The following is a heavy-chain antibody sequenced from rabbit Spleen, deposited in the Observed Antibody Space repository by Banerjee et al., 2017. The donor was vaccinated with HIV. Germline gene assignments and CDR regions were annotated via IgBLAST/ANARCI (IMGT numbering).Heavy chain of an antibody. J-gene: IGHJ4*01. CDR2: INAATGKP. Sequence: QSLEESGGDLVKPGASLTLTCKASGFSFGDRDVMCWVRQAPGKGLEWIACINAATGKPVYATWAKGRFTISRTSSTTVTLRMTSLTAADTATYFCARDGAGGSYFALWGPGTLVTVS. CDR3: ARDGAGGSYFAL. CDR1: GFSFGDRDV. V-gene: IGHV1S40*01. D-gene: IGHD8-1*01.